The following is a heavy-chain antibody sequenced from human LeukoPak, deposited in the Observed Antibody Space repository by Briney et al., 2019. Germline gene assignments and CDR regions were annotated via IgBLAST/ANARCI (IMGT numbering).Heavy chain of an antibody. J-gene: IGHJ4*02. D-gene: IGHD4-23*01. Sequence: GESLKVSCKASGYSFTDFWIAWVRQMPGKGLEWMGIIYPGDSDTRYSPSFRDQVTFSVDTSTNVAYLQWNSLEASDTALYYCARGATTVVTPSFFDFWGQGTLVTVSS. CDR3: ARGATTVVTPSFFDF. V-gene: IGHV5-51*01. CDR2: IYPGDSDT. CDR1: GYSFTDFW.